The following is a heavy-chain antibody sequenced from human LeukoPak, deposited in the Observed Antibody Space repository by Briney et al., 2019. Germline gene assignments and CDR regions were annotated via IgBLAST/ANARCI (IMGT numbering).Heavy chain of an antibody. V-gene: IGHV3-53*01. D-gene: IGHD3-10*01. CDR1: GFTVSINY. CDR2: IYSGGST. J-gene: IGHJ4*02. CDR3: ARVSGSGSYYFYNYFDY. Sequence: GGSLRLSCAASGFTVSINYMSWVPQAPGKGLEWVSVIYSGGSTYYADSVKGRFTISRDNSKNTLYLQMNSLRAEDTAVYYCARVSGSGSYYFYNYFDYWGQGTLVTVS.